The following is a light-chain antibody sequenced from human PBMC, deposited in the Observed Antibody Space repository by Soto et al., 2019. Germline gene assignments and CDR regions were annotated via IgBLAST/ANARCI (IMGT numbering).Light chain of an antibody. CDR2: LAS. Sequence: DIQMTQSPSTLSASVGDRVTFTCRASQSINIWLAWYQQKPGRAPKLLIYLASTLASGVPSRFSGSGSGTDFTLTISSLQPDDFATYYCQQYNDYWTFGQGTRVEVK. CDR1: QSINIW. J-gene: IGKJ1*01. V-gene: IGKV1-5*03. CDR3: QQYNDYWT.